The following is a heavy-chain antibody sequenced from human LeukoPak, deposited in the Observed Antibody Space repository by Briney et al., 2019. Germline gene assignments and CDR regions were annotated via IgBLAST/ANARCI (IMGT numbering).Heavy chain of an antibody. D-gene: IGHD6-13*01. CDR1: GASISSYY. CDR3: ARQRIAAARSPFDY. V-gene: IGHV4-4*07. CDR2: IYTSGST. Sequence: PSETLSLTCTVSGASISSYYWSWVRQPAGEGLEWIGRIYTSGSTNYKPSLKSRVTISVDTSKNQFSLKLSSVTAADTAVYYCARQRIAAARSPFDYWGQGTLVTVSS. J-gene: IGHJ4*02.